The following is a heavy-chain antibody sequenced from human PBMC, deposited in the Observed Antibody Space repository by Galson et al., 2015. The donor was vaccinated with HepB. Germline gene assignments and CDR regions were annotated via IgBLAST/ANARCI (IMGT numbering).Heavy chain of an antibody. D-gene: IGHD5-18*01. J-gene: IGHJ5*02. Sequence: SVKVSCKVSGYTLTELSMHWVRQAPGKGLEWMGGFDPEDGETIYAQKFQGRVTMTEDTSTDTAYMELSSLRSEDTAVYYCATDSGGYSYGPLNWFDPWGQGTLVTVSS. CDR1: GYTLTELS. CDR2: FDPEDGET. V-gene: IGHV1-24*01. CDR3: ATDSGGYSYGPLNWFDP.